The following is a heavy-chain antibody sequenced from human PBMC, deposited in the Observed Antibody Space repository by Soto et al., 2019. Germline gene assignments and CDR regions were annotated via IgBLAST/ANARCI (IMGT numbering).Heavy chain of an antibody. CDR2: IYQNGNT. V-gene: IGHV4-30-2*01. CDR3: ARGVWGNSAYFDL. Sequence: QQQLQESGSGLVKPSQTLSLTCAVSGVSIGSGDSSWSWIRQPPGKALEWIGYIYQNGNTYYSPSLMSLVTISVDRSKNLFSLSLNSVTAADTAVYYCARGVWGNSAYFDLWGQGTLVTVSS. J-gene: IGHJ4*02. CDR1: GVSIGSGDSS. D-gene: IGHD3-16*01.